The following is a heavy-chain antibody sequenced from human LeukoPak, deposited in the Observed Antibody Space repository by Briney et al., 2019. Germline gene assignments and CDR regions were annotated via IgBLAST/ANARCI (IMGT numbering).Heavy chain of an antibody. CDR3: ARGAPDYGGAFDI. D-gene: IGHD4-23*01. CDR2: IYYSGST. CDR1: GGSISSSSYY. J-gene: IGHJ3*02. Sequence: SETLSLTCTVSGGSISSSSYYWGWIRQPPGKGLEWIGSIYYSGSTYYNPSLKSRVTISVDTSKNQFSLKLSSVTAADTAVYYCARGAPDYGGAFDIWGQGTMVTVSS. V-gene: IGHV4-39*07.